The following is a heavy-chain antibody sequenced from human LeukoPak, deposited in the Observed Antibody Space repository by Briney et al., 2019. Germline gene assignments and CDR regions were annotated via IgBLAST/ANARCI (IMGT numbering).Heavy chain of an antibody. CDR3: AKYGSGSYYHNWFDP. D-gene: IGHD3-10*01. Sequence: ASVTVSCKASGYTFTSYGISWVRQAPGQGLEWMGWISAYNGNKNYAQKLQGRVTMTTDTSTSTAYMKLRSLRSDDTAVYYCAKYGSGSYYHNWFDPWGQGTLVTVSS. CDR2: ISAYNGNK. CDR1: GYTFTSYG. J-gene: IGHJ5*02. V-gene: IGHV1-18*01.